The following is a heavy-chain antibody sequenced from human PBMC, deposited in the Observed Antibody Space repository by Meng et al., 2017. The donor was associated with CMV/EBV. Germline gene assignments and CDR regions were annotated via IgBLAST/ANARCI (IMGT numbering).Heavy chain of an antibody. V-gene: IGHV6-1*01. CDR1: GDSVSSNSAA. Sequence: SQTLSLTCAISGDSVSSNSAAWNWIRQSPSRGLEWLGRTYYRSKWYNDYAVSVKSRITINPGTSKNQFYLQLNSVTPEDKAVYYCARDIASYYYDSSGYPDLYYYYGMDVWGQGTTVTVSS. J-gene: IGHJ6*02. CDR3: ARDIASYYYDSSGYPDLYYYYGMDV. CDR2: TYYRSKWYN. D-gene: IGHD3-22*01.